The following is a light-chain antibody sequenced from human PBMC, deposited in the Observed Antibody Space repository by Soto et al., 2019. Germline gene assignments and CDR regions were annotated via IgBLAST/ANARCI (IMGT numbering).Light chain of an antibody. CDR1: RTVNNY. CDR3: QQRSDWPPIT. CDR2: GAF. J-gene: IGKJ5*01. Sequence: EIVLTQSPATLSLSPGERATLSCRASRTVNNYLAWYQQKPGQAPRLLIYGAFIRAAGIPARFSGRGSGTDFTLTISNLEPEDFAVYFCQQRSDWPPITFGQGTRVELK. V-gene: IGKV3-11*01.